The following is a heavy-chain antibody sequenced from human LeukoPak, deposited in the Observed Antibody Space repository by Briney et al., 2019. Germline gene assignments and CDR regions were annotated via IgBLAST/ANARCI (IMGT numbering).Heavy chain of an antibody. CDR1: DVSINDYW. CDR2: IYASEGP. Sequence: PSETLSLTCTVSDVSINDYWWTWIRQPAGKGLEWIGQIYASEGPKYNPSLESRVTMSIDTSKKEFSLHLSFVTVADTGVYFCARRATSTYWSLDSWGQGTQVTVSS. CDR3: ARRATSTYWSLDS. V-gene: IGHV4-4*07. J-gene: IGHJ4*02. D-gene: IGHD2-15*01.